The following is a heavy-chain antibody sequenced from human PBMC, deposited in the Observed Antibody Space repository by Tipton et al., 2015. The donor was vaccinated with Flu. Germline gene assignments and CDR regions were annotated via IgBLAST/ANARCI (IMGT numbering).Heavy chain of an antibody. CDR1: GFTFSTYG. CDR2: ISFFGRDK. Sequence: SLRLSCAASGFTFSTYGMHWVRQAPGKGLQWVAGISFFGRDKYYADSVKGRFTISRDNSKNTLYLQMNSLRAEDTAVYYCAKGYYPWGWFDPWGQGTLVNVSS. V-gene: IGHV3-30*18. J-gene: IGHJ5*02. CDR3: AKGYYPWGWFDP. D-gene: IGHD3-16*01.